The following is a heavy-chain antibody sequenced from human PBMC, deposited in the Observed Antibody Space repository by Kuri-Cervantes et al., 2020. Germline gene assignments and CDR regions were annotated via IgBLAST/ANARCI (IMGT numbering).Heavy chain of an antibody. CDR1: GSTFSGSA. J-gene: IGHJ6*03. D-gene: IGHD1/OR15-1a*01. CDR2: IRYNGVDK. CDR3: GMSGNIHHFLMDV. Sequence: GESLKISCAASGSTFSGSAMHWVRQAPGTGLEWVALIRYNGVDKYYADSATGRFTISRDNSKNTLYLQMNSLRPEDTATYFCGMSGNIHHFLMDVWGKGTAVTVSS. V-gene: IGHV3-30*02.